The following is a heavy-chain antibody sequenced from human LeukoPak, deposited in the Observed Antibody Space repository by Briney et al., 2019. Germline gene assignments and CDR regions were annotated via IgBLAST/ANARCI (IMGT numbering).Heavy chain of an antibody. V-gene: IGHV3-23*01. CDR3: AKEGRVATTWRGGIDY. D-gene: IGHD5-12*01. CDR2: ISGSGGST. Sequence: GGPLRLSCAASGFTFTNYAMSWVRQAPGKGLEWVSDISGSGGSTYYADSVKGRFTISKDNSKNTLYLQMNSLRAEDTAVYYCAKEGRVATTWRGGIDYWGQGTLVTVSS. J-gene: IGHJ4*02. CDR1: GFTFTNYA.